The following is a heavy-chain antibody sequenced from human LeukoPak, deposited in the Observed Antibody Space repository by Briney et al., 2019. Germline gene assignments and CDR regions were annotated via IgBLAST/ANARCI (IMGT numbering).Heavy chain of an antibody. CDR3: ARIGDSGDYDDFAKRLDY. Sequence: ASVTVSCKASGYTFTSYYMHWVRQAPGQGLEWMGIINPSGGSTSYAQKFQGRVTMTRDTSTSTVYMELSSLRSEDTAVYYCARIGDSGDYDDFAKRLDYWGQGTLVTVSS. D-gene: IGHD4-17*01. J-gene: IGHJ4*02. CDR2: INPSGGST. CDR1: GYTFTSYY. V-gene: IGHV1-46*01.